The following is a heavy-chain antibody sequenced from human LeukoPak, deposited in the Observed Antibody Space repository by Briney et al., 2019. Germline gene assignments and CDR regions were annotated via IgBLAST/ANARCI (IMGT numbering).Heavy chain of an antibody. J-gene: IGHJ4*02. Sequence: PGGSLRLSCAASGFTFSSYSMNWVRQAPGKGLEWVSYISSSSSSIFYADSVKGRFTVSRDNAKNSLYLQMNSLRAEDTAVYYCAKAYYYGSGSYPNDYWGQGTLVTVSS. CDR3: AKAYYYGSGSYPNDY. V-gene: IGHV3-48*01. CDR1: GFTFSSYS. D-gene: IGHD3-10*01. CDR2: ISSSSSSI.